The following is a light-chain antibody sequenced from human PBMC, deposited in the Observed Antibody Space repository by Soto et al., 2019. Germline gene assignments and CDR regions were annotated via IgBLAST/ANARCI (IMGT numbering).Light chain of an antibody. CDR2: GAS. CDR3: QQYNNWPPWT. CDR1: QIISNK. Sequence: EIVMTQSPATLSVAPLERATLSCRASQIISNKLALYQQKPVQAPRLLIYGASTRATTIPARFSGSGSGTEFTLTISSLQSEDFAVYYCQQYNNWPPWTFGQGTRWIS. V-gene: IGKV3-15*01. J-gene: IGKJ1*01.